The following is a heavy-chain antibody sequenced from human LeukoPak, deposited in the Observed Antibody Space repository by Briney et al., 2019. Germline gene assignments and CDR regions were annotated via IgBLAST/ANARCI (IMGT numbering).Heavy chain of an antibody. V-gene: IGHV1-46*01. CDR1: GYTFTSYY. Sequence: ASVKVACKASGYTFTSYYMHWVRQAPGQGLEWMEIINPSGGSTSYAQKFQGRVTMTRDTSTSTVYMELSSLRSEDTAVYYCARGPYGSGSYSSEYFQNWGQGTLVTVSS. J-gene: IGHJ1*01. CDR2: INPSGGST. CDR3: ARGPYGSGSYSSEYFQN. D-gene: IGHD3-10*01.